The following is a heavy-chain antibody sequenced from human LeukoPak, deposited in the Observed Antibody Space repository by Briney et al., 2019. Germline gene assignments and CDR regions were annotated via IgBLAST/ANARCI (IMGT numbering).Heavy chain of an antibody. J-gene: IGHJ4*02. CDR3: ARDMGTSYVDY. D-gene: IGHD2-2*01. Sequence: PGRSLRLSCAATGFTFSSYGMHWVRQAPGKGLEWVAVIWYDGSNKYYADSVKGRFTISRDNSKNTLYLQMNSLRAEDTAVYYCARDMGTSYVDYWGQGTLVIVSS. CDR1: GFTFSSYG. CDR2: IWYDGSNK. V-gene: IGHV3-33*01.